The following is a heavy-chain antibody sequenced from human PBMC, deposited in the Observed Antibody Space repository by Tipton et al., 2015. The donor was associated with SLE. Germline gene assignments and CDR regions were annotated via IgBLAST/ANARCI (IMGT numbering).Heavy chain of an antibody. V-gene: IGHV4-61*02. CDR1: GGSISSGGYY. J-gene: IGHJ3*02. D-gene: IGHD2-2*03. CDR3: AREGMDSAFDI. CDR2: IYTSGST. Sequence: TLSLTCTVSGGSISSGGYYWSWIRQHPGKGLEWIGRIYTSGSTNYNPSLKSRVTMSVDTSKNQFSLKLSSVTAADTAVYYCAREGMDSAFDIWGQGTMVTVSS.